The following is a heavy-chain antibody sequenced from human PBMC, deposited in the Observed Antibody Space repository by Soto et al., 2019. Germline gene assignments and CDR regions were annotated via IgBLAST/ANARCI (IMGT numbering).Heavy chain of an antibody. CDR2: IYYSGST. D-gene: IGHD2-21*02. Sequence: PLETLPHTCTVSGGSSISGDYCWSWIRKPPGKGLEWIGSIYYSGSTYYNPSLKSRVTISVDTSKNQFSLKLSSVTAADTAVYYCARLCCGGDCYSESSSPAEFDYWGQGTLVTVSS. J-gene: IGHJ4*02. CDR3: ARLCCGGDCYSESSSPAEFDY. CDR1: GGSSISGDYC. V-gene: IGHV4-39*01.